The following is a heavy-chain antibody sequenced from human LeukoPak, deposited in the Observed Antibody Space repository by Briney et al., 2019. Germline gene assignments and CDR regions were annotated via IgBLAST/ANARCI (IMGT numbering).Heavy chain of an antibody. CDR1: GGSVSRSPYY. V-gene: IGHV4-39*07. D-gene: IGHD3-22*01. CDR3: ARDRYYYDSSGNYWLFDY. J-gene: IGHJ4*02. CDR2: IYYSGST. Sequence: SETLSLTCTVSGGSVSRSPYYWGWIRQPPGKGLEWIGNIYYSGSTYYNPSLKSRVTMSVDTSKNQFSLKLSSVTAADTALYYCARDRYYYDSSGNYWLFDYWGQGTLVTVSS.